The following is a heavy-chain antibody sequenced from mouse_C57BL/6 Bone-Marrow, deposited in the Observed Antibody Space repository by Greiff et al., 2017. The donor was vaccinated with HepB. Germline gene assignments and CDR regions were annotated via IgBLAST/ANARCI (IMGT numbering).Heavy chain of an antibody. CDR1: GFTFSDYG. V-gene: IGHV5-15*04. Sequence: EVMLVESGGGLVQPGGSLKLSCAASGFTFSDYGMAWVRQAPRKGPEWVAFISNLAYSIYYADTVTGRFTISRENAKNTLYLEMSSLRSEDTAMYYCAIDSSGYVSFAYWGQGTLVTVSA. CDR3: AIDSSGYVSFAY. D-gene: IGHD3-2*02. J-gene: IGHJ3*01. CDR2: ISNLAYSI.